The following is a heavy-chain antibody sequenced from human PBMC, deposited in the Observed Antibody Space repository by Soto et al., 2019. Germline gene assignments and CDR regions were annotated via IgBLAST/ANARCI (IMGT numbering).Heavy chain of an antibody. J-gene: IGHJ4*02. Sequence: QVQLQESGPGLVKPSGTLSLTCAVSSGSISSSNWWSWVRQPPGKGMEWIGEIYNSGSTNYNPSLKGRGTISVDKSKNQFCLILGSVTSADTAVYYCARLERGEGISGWYSVQRLPKPIDYWGQGSLVTVSS. D-gene: IGHD6-19*01. V-gene: IGHV4-4*02. CDR3: ARLERGEGISGWYSVQRLPKPIDY. CDR1: SGSISSSNW. CDR2: IYNSGST.